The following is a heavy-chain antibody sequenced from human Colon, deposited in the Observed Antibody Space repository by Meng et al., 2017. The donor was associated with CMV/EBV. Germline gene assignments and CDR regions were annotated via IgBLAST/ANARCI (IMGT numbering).Heavy chain of an antibody. Sequence: VQLVQSWREVKKPGATVEVSCKASGYTFTGYYMHWVRQAPGQGLEWMGWINPNSGGTNYAQKFQGRVTMTRDTSISTAYMELSRLRSDDTAVYYCARAPYNWNDEGWFDPWGQGTLVTVS. CDR2: INPNSGGT. J-gene: IGHJ5*02. CDR1: GYTFTGYY. V-gene: IGHV1-2*02. CDR3: ARAPYNWNDEGWFDP. D-gene: IGHD1-20*01.